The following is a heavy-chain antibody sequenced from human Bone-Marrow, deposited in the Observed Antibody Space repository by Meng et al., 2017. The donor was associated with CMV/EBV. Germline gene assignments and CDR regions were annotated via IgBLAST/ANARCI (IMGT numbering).Heavy chain of an antibody. J-gene: IGHJ6*01. CDR1: GFTFSSYA. CDR3: ARDRLYGYGSGSILRYGMDV. D-gene: IGHD3-10*01. Sequence: GESLKISCAASGFTFSSYAMHWVRQAPGKGLEYVSAISSNGGSTYYADSVKGRFTISRDNSKNTLYLQMGSLRAEDMAVYYCARDRLYGYGSGSILRYGMDVWGQGTTVTVSS. V-gene: IGHV3-64*02. CDR2: ISSNGGST.